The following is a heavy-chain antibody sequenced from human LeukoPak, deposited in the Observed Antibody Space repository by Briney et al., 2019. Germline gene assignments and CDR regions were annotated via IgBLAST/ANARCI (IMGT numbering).Heavy chain of an antibody. CDR2: IHHSGST. V-gene: IGHV4-38-2*02. Sequence: SETLSLTCIVSGYSISSGYYWGWIRQPPGKGLGWIGNIHHSGSTYYNPSLKSRVTISVDTSKNQLSLKLSSVTAADTAVYYCARVAAGIGFFQHWGQGTLVTVSS. D-gene: IGHD6-13*01. J-gene: IGHJ1*01. CDR1: GYSISSGYY. CDR3: ARVAAGIGFFQH.